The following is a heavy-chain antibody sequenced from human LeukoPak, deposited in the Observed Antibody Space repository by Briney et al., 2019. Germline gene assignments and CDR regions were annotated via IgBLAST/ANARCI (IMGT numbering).Heavy chain of an antibody. Sequence: SETLSLTCTVSGGSISSYYWSWIRQPPGKGLEWIGYVYDLGSTNFNPSLRSRATISVDTSNNQFSLKVSTVTAADTAVYYCARTYYFGSGSYRYMDDGDKGTTVTVSS. D-gene: IGHD3-10*01. CDR2: VYDLGST. J-gene: IGHJ6*03. CDR3: ARTYYFGSGSYRYMDD. CDR1: GGSISSYY. V-gene: IGHV4-59*08.